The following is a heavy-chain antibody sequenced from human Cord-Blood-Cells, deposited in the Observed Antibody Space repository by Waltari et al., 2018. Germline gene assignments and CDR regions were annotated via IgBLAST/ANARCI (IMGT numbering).Heavy chain of an antibody. D-gene: IGHD4-17*01. CDR3: AREDQLRGFDL. CDR1: GYSISSGYY. J-gene: IGHJ2*01. Sequence: QMQLQESGPGLVKPSETLSLTCTVSGYSISSGYYWGWIRQPPGKGLVWIGSIYHSGSTYYNPSLKSRVTISVDTSKNQFSLKLSSVTAADTAVYYCAREDQLRGFDLWGRGTLVTVSS. CDR2: IYHSGST. V-gene: IGHV4-38-2*02.